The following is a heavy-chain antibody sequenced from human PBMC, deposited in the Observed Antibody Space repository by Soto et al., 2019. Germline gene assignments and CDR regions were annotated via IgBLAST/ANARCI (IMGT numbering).Heavy chain of an antibody. J-gene: IGHJ5*02. V-gene: IGHV4-39*01. Sequence: QLQLQESGPGLVKPSETLSLTCTVSGGSISSSSYYWGWIRQPPGKGLEWIGSIYYSGSTYYNPSLKSRVTISVDTSKNQFSLKLSSVTAADTALYYCARHGIAAAGRWFDPWGQGTLVTVSS. CDR1: GGSISSSSYY. CDR3: ARHGIAAAGRWFDP. CDR2: IYYSGST. D-gene: IGHD6-13*01.